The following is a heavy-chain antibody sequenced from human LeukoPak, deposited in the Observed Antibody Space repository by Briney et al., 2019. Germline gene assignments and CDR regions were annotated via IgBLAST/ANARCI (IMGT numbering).Heavy chain of an antibody. CDR2: IIPIFGTA. CDR1: GGTFSSYA. CDR3: ARAEREQLAQWDY. D-gene: IGHD6-6*01. V-gene: IGHV1-69*05. J-gene: IGHJ4*02. Sequence: SVKVSCKASGGTFSSYAISWVRQAPGQELEWMGRIIPIFGTANYAQKFQGRVTITTDESTSTAYMELSSLRSEDTAVYYCARAEREQLAQWDYWGQGTLVTVSS.